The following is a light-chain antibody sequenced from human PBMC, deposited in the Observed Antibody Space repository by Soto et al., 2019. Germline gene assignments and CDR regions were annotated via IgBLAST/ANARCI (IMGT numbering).Light chain of an antibody. V-gene: IGLV2-23*01. Sequence: QSALTQPASVSGSPGQSITISCTGTSSDVRSYNLVSWYQQHPGKAPKLMIYEGSKRPSGVSNRFSGSKSGNTASLTISGLQAEDEADYYCCSYAGSSIPFGGGTKLTVL. CDR3: CSYAGSSIP. CDR1: SSDVRSYNL. J-gene: IGLJ2*01. CDR2: EGS.